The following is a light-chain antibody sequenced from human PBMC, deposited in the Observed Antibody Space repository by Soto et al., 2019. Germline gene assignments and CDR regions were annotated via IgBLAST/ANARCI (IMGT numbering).Light chain of an antibody. CDR3: QQCDDFIT. V-gene: IGKV1-33*01. Sequence: DIQMTQSPSSLSASVGDRVTITCQASQDIKNYLNWYQQKPGKAPKLPIYEASNLETGVPSRFSGSGSGRSFTFTISSLQPEDIATYYCQQCDDFITFGGGTRIEIK. J-gene: IGKJ4*01. CDR2: EAS. CDR1: QDIKNY.